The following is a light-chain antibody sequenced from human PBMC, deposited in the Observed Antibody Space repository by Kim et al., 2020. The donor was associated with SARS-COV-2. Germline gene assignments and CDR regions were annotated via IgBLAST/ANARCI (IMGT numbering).Light chain of an antibody. CDR2: EDD. CDR1: GGNIADNY. V-gene: IGLV6-57*03. Sequence: GNTVTISCTRSGGNIADNYVQWYQQRPDSAPTIVIYEDDQRPSGVPDRVSGSIDSSSSSASLPISGLKTEDEADYYCQSYDISNVIFGGGTQLTVL. CDR3: QSYDISNVI. J-gene: IGLJ2*01.